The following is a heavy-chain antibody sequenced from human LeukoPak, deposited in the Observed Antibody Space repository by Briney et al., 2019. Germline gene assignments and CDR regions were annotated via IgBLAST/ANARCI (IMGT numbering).Heavy chain of an antibody. J-gene: IGHJ4*02. CDR1: GFTFSIYA. D-gene: IGHD2-15*01. Sequence: GGSLRLSCAASGFTFSIYAMSWVRQAPGKGLEWVSAISGSGDSTYYADSVKGRFTISRDTSKNTLYLQMNSLTAEDTAVYFCARDDGVVAASDYWGQGTLVTVSS. CDR3: ARDDGVVAASDY. CDR2: ISGSGDST. V-gene: IGHV3-23*01.